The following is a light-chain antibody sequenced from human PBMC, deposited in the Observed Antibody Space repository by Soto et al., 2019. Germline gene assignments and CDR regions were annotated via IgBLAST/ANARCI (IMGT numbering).Light chain of an antibody. CDR3: QQRDNWPLT. CDR1: QAIDSW. CDR2: TGS. V-gene: IGKV1-12*01. J-gene: IGKJ4*01. Sequence: DIQMTQSPSSVSASVGDRVTITCRASQAIDSWLAWYQQKPGEAPKLLIFTGSLLHSGVPPRFSGSGSGTDFTLTISSLQPEDFAVYYCQQRDNWPLTFGGGTKVE.